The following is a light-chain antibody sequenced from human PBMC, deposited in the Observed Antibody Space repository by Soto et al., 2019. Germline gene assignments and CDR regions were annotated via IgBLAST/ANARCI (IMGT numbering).Light chain of an antibody. CDR3: QQYNSYPST. J-gene: IGKJ2*01. CDR2: DAS. CDR1: QSISTW. Sequence: DIQMTQSPSTVSASVGDGVTITCRASQSISTWLAWYQQKPGKAPKLLIYDASTLESGVPSGFSGSGSVTEFTLTISSLLPDDFATYYCQQYNSYPSTFGQGTKLEIK. V-gene: IGKV1-5*01.